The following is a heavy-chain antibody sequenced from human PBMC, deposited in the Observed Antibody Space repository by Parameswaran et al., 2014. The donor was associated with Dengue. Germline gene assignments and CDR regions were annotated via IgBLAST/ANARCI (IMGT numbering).Heavy chain of an antibody. CDR3: ARLPALRYFDLVSRYFQH. J-gene: IGHJ1*01. Sequence: VRQMPGKGLEWMGIIYPGDSDTRYSPSFQGQVTISADKSISTAYLQWSSLKASDTAMYYCARLPALRYFDLVSRYFQHWGQGTLVTVSS. V-gene: IGHV5-51*01. D-gene: IGHD3-9*01. CDR2: IYPGDSDT.